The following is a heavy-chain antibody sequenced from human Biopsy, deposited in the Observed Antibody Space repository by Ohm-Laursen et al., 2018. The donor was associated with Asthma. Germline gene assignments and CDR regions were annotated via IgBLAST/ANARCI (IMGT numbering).Heavy chain of an antibody. D-gene: IGHD3-3*01. CDR1: GGSIRGFY. J-gene: IGHJ4*02. V-gene: IGHV4-59*01. Sequence: SETLSLTCTVSGGSIRGFYWSWIRQPPGKGLEWVGDIYYTGTTNYNPSLKRRVSISVDTSKNQFSLKLTSVTAADTAVYYCARDFGGWYYFDNWGQGSLVTVSS. CDR3: ARDFGGWYYFDN. CDR2: IYYTGTT.